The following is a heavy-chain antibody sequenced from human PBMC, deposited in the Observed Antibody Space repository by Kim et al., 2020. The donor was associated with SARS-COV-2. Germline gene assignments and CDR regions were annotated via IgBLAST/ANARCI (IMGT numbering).Heavy chain of an antibody. CDR2: ISAYNGNT. CDR1: GYTFTSYG. J-gene: IGHJ6*02. Sequence: ASVKVSCKASGYTFTSYGISWVRQAPGQGLEWMGWISAYNGNTNYAQKLQGRVTMTTDTSTSTAYMELRSLRSDDTAVYYCARDGHSSSWDSSQPQQYYYSGRDVWGQGTTVTVSS. V-gene: IGHV1-18*04. D-gene: IGHD6-13*01. CDR3: ARDGHSSSWDSSQPQQYYYSGRDV.